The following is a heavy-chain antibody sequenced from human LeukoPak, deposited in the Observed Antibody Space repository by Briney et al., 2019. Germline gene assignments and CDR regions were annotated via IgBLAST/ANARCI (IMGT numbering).Heavy chain of an antibody. CDR2: ISSSSSYI. Sequence: GGSLRLSCAASGFTFSSYSMNWVRQAPGKGLEWVSSISSSSSYIYYADSVKGRFTISRDNAKNSLYLQMNSLRAEDTAVYYCARAVGDYEFWSGYLATDDYWGQGTLVTVSS. J-gene: IGHJ4*02. D-gene: IGHD3-3*01. CDR1: GFTFSSYS. CDR3: ARAVGDYEFWSGYLATDDY. V-gene: IGHV3-21*01.